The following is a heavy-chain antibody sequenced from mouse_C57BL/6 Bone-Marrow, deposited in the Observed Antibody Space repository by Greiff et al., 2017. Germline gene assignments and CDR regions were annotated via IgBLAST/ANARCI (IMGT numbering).Heavy chain of an antibody. J-gene: IGHJ4*01. V-gene: IGHV2-5*01. D-gene: IGHD4-1*01. Sequence: SPGKGLEWLGVIWRGGSTDYNAAFMSRLSITKDNSKSQVFFKMNSLQADDTAIYYCAKKLDAMDYWGQGTSVTVSS. CDR3: AKKLDAMDY. CDR2: IWRGGST.